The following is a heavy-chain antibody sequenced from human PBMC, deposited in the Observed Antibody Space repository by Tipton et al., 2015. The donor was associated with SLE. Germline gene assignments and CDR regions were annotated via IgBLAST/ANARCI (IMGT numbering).Heavy chain of an antibody. Sequence: TLSLTCTVSGGSISSHYWGWIRQPPGKGLEWIGSIYYSGSTYYNPSLKSRVTISVDTSKNQFSLKLSSVTAADTAVYYCARHLDYYYMDVWGKGTTVTVSS. CDR2: IYYSGST. V-gene: IGHV4-39*01. J-gene: IGHJ6*03. CDR3: ARHLDYYYMDV. CDR1: GGSISSHY.